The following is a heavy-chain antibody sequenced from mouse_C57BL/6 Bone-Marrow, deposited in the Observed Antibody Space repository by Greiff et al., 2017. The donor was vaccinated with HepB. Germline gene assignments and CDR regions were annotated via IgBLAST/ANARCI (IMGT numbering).Heavy chain of an antibody. V-gene: IGHV1-64*01. CDR1: GYTFTSYW. Sequence: QVQLQQPGAELVKPGASVKLSCKASGYTFTSYWMHWVKQRPGQGLEWIGMIHPNSGSTNYNEKFKSKATLTADKSSSTAYMELRSLTSEDSAVYFCARFKLRSWYFDVWGTGTTVTVSS. CDR2: IHPNSGST. D-gene: IGHD2-12*01. J-gene: IGHJ1*03. CDR3: ARFKLRSWYFDV.